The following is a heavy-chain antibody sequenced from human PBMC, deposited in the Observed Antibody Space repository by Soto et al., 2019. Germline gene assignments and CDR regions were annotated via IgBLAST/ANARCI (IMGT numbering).Heavy chain of an antibody. D-gene: IGHD5-12*01. Sequence: QVQLQESGPGLVKPSQTLSLTCNVSGGSISGGGYYWNWIRQHPGKGLEWIGNIYYSGSTYYNPSLQSRVTISVDTSKNQLSLKLRSVTAADTAMYYCARAHGWLQFTERYWYFDLWGRGTLVIVSS. CDR2: IYYSGST. V-gene: IGHV4-31*03. CDR3: ARAHGWLQFTERYWYFDL. CDR1: GGSISGGGYY. J-gene: IGHJ2*01.